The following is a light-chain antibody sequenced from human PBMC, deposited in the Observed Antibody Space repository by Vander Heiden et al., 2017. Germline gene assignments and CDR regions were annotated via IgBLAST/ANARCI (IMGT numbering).Light chain of an antibody. V-gene: IGLV3-19*01. Sequence: SSELTQDPTVSVALGQTVRLTCHGDSLRSYYASWYQQKPGQAPILVIYGKDNRPSGIPDRFSGYNSGNTASLTITGAQAEDEADYYCYSRDSSGDHLFGGGTKLTVL. CDR2: GKD. J-gene: IGLJ2*01. CDR3: YSRDSSGDHL. CDR1: SLRSYY.